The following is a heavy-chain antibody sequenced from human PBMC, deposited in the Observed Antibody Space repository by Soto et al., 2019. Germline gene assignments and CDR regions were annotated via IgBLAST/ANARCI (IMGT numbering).Heavy chain of an antibody. CDR3: ARDLLSGRYGMDV. J-gene: IGHJ6*02. V-gene: IGHV4-59*01. CDR2: VRNSGST. CDR1: GGSINSDY. Sequence: QVQLQESGPGLVKPSETLSLTCTVSGGSINSDYWSWIRQPPEKGLEWIGYVRNSGSTNYNPSLKSRVTISVETSKNQFSLKLSSVTAADTGVYYCARDLLSGRYGMDVWGQGTTVTVSS. D-gene: IGHD1-26*01.